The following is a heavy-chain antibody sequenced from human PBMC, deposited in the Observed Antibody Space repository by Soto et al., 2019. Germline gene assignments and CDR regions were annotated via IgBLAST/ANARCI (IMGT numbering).Heavy chain of an antibody. CDR3: ARDQGVTSELFNY. D-gene: IGHD2-21*02. CDR1: GYTFTGYY. V-gene: IGHV1-2*02. Sequence: QVQLVQSGAEVKKPGASVKVSCKTSGYTFTGYYIHWVRQAPGQGLEWMGWINPNSGGTKYEQKFQGRVTMTRDTSISTVYMELNRLRSDDTAVYYCARDQGVTSELFNYWGHGSLVTVSS. J-gene: IGHJ4*01. CDR2: INPNSGGT.